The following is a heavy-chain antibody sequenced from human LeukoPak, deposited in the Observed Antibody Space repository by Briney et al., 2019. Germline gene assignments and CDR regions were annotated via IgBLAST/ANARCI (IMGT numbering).Heavy chain of an antibody. CDR1: GGSISSYY. J-gene: IGHJ3*02. CDR2: IYYSGST. CDR3: ARGVPAFASFDI. D-gene: IGHD2-2*01. Sequence: TSETLSLTCTVSGGSISSYYWSWIRQPPGKGLEWIGYIYYSGSTNYNPSLKSRVTISVDTSKNQFSLKLSSVTAADTAVYYCARGVPAFASFDIWGQGTMVTVSS. V-gene: IGHV4-59*01.